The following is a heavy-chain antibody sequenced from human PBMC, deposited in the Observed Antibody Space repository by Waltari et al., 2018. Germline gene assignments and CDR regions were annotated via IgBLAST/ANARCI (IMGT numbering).Heavy chain of an antibody. CDR2: MNPNSGNT. V-gene: IGHV1-8*01. D-gene: IGHD3-3*01. Sequence: QVQLVQSGAEVKKPGASVKVSCKASGYTFTSYDLNWVRQATGQGLEWMGWMNPNSGNTGYSQKFQGRVTMTSNTTISTAYMELSSLRSEDTAVYYCARGLSNYDFWSGYYSRYYYYGMDVWGQGTTVTVSS. CDR3: ARGLSNYDFWSGYYSRYYYYGMDV. J-gene: IGHJ6*02. CDR1: GYTFTSYD.